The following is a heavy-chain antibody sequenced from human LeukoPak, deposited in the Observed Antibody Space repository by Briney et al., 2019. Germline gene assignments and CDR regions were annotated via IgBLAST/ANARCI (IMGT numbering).Heavy chain of an antibody. Sequence: ASVKVSCKASGYTFTSYDINWVRQATGQGLEWRGWMNPNSGNTGYAQKFQGRVTMTRNTSISTAYMELSSLRSEDTVVYHCARGSGDTVTKFWGQGTMVTVSS. CDR2: MNPNSGNT. CDR3: ARGSGDTVTKF. J-gene: IGHJ3*01. V-gene: IGHV1-8*01. CDR1: GYTFTSYD. D-gene: IGHD4-17*01.